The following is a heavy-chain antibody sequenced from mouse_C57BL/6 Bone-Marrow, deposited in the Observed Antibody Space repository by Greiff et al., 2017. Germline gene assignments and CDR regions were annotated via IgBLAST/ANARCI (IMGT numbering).Heavy chain of an antibody. Sequence: VQLQQSGPELVKPGASVKISCKASGYSFTGYYMNWVKQSPEKSLEWIGEINPSTGGTTYNQKFKAKATLTVDKSSSTAYMQLKSLTSEDSAVYYCARRGDVFDYWGQGTTLTVSS. CDR1: GYSFTGYY. CDR3: ARRGDVFDY. CDR2: INPSTGGT. V-gene: IGHV1-42*01. J-gene: IGHJ2*01.